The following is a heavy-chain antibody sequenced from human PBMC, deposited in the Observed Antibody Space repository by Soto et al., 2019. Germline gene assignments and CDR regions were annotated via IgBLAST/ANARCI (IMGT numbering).Heavy chain of an antibody. CDR1: GGIFTRYD. Sequence: QVQLVQSGAEVKKPGSSVKVSCKASGGIFTRYDIRWVRQAPGQGLEWMGAIIPIFGTANYAQNFQGRVTITADQSTSTAYMELNSLRSDDTAVYYCAREVGYGDFSAALLDWGQGTLVTVSS. D-gene: IGHD4-17*01. CDR2: IIPIFGTA. CDR3: AREVGYGDFSAALLD. J-gene: IGHJ4*02. V-gene: IGHV1-69*01.